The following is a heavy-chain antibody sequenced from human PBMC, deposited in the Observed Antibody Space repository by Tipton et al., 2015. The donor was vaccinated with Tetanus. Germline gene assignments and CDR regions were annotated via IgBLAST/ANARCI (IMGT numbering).Heavy chain of an antibody. J-gene: IGHJ4*02. V-gene: IGHV4-31*03. D-gene: IGHD3-10*01. CDR2: IYYSGST. Sequence: TLSLTCTVSGGSISSGGYYWSWIRQHPGKGLEWIGYIYYSGSTYYNPSLKSRVTISVDTSKNQFSPKLSSVTAADTAVYYCARDRGVSRGVDYWGQGTLVTVSS. CDR1: GGSISSGGYY. CDR3: ARDRGVSRGVDY.